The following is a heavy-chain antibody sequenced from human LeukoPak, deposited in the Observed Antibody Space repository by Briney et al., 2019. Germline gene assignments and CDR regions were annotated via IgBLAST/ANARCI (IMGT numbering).Heavy chain of an antibody. CDR3: AREGNAFDV. Sequence: GGSLRLSCVASGFTFSNHIISWVRQAPGKGLEWVANMRQDAGDKYYVDFVKGRFTISRDNTKNSLYLQMNNLRVEDTAVYYCAREGNAFDVWGQGTMVTVS. CDR1: GFTFSNHI. J-gene: IGHJ3*01. V-gene: IGHV3-7*01. CDR2: MRQDAGDK. D-gene: IGHD3-10*01.